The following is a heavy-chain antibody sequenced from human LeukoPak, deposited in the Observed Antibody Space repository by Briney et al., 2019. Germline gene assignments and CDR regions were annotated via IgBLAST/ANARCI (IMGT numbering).Heavy chain of an antibody. V-gene: IGHV4-31*03. Sequence: SETLSLTCTVSGGSISSGGDYWSWIRQHPGKGLEWIGYIYYSGSTYYNPSLKSRVTISVDTSKNQFSLKLNSVTAADTAVYYCARAWVKGPFDYWGQGTLVTVSS. D-gene: IGHD3-16*01. CDR3: ARAWVKGPFDY. CDR1: GGSISSGGDY. J-gene: IGHJ4*02. CDR2: IYYSGST.